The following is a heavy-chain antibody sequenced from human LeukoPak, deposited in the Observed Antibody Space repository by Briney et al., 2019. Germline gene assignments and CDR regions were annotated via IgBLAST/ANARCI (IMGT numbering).Heavy chain of an antibody. J-gene: IGHJ4*02. Sequence: GQSLKISCQGSGYTFAGYLIAWVRQMPGKRLEWMGIIYPGDSVTRYSPSLQGQVPITADTSISCAYLQWSSLKATDTAMYYCARQDGRALYYFDRCGQGGLVTVSS. CDR2: IYPGDSVT. V-gene: IGHV5-51*01. CDR3: ARQDGRALYYFDR. D-gene: IGHD5-24*01. CDR1: GYTFAGYL.